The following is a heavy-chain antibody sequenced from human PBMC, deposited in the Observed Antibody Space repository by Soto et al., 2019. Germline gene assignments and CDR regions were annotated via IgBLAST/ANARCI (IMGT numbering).Heavy chain of an antibody. D-gene: IGHD2-2*01. Sequence: QVRLVESGGGVVQPGRSLRLSCAASGFIFSTYGMHWVRQAPGKGLQWVAVVSDDGYTTYYAESVKGRFTVSRDSSKNTLYIQMSNLRIEYTAVYYWARERNHVVGPDAYSFDYWGQGTLVTVSS. J-gene: IGHJ4*02. CDR1: GFIFSTYG. V-gene: IGHV3-30*03. CDR2: VSDDGYTT. CDR3: ARERNHVVGPDAYSFDY.